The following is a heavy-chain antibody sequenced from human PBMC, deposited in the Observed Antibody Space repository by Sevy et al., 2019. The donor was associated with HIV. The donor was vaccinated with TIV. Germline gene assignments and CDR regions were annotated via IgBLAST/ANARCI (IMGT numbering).Heavy chain of an antibody. J-gene: IGHJ4*02. CDR1: GFTLNSYW. CDR3: VRAIAADASL. D-gene: IGHD6-13*01. V-gene: IGHV3-7*01. Sequence: GESLKISCAASGFTLNSYWMSWVRQAPGKGLEWVANIKQDGSVKYYVASVKGRFTISRDNARNLVYLQMSSLTAEDTALYYCVRAIAADASLWGQGTLVTVSS. CDR2: IKQDGSVK.